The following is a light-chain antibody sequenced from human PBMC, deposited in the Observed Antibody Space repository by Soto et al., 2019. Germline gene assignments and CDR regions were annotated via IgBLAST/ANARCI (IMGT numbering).Light chain of an antibody. Sequence: DIQVTQSPSSVSASVGDRVTIICRASQGISRWFAWYQQEPGKAPKLLSYAASSLQGGVPSRFIGSGSGTDFTLTISSLQSEDFATYDFHQANSFPPTVGQGTRLEIK. CDR3: HQANSFPPT. CDR1: QGISRW. V-gene: IGKV1-12*01. J-gene: IGKJ5*01. CDR2: AAS.